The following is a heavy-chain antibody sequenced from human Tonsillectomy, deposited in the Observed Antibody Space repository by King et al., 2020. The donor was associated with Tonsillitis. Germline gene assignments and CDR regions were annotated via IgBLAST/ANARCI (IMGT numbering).Heavy chain of an antibody. CDR2: ISGSGGST. CDR3: AKGPPLYGDYVSWFDL. V-gene: IGHV3-23*04. J-gene: IGHJ5*02. CDR1: GFTFSSYA. D-gene: IGHD4-17*01. Sequence: VQLVESGGGLVQPGGSLRLSCAASGFTFSSYAMNWDRQAPGKGLEWVSDISGSGGSTYYANSVKGRFTISRDNSKNTLYLQMNSLRAEDTAVYYCAKGPPLYGDYVSWFDLWGQGTLVTVSS.